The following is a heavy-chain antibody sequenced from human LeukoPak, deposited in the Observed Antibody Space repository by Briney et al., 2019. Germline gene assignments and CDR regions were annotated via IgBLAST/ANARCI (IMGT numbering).Heavy chain of an antibody. V-gene: IGHV4-39*01. J-gene: IGHJ6*03. D-gene: IGHD5-18*01. Sequence: PSDTLSLTCTVPGGSVHSYDHYWAWIRQPPGKGLEWMGTIYSSGTTSYNPSLKSRVTISVDTSSNHFYLNLISVTAADTALYYCARQPHSYGPDYYYYYMDLWGTGTTVTVSS. CDR2: IYSSGTT. CDR3: ARQPHSYGPDYYYYYMDL. CDR1: GGSVHSYDHY.